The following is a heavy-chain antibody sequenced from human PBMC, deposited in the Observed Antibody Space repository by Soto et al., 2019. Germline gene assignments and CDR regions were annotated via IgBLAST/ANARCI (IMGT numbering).Heavy chain of an antibody. CDR1: GFTFSSYA. Sequence: EVQLLESGGALVQPGGSLRLSCAASGFTFSSYAMSWVRQAPGKGRGWVSAISGSGGSTYYADSVKGRFTISRDNSKNTLYLQMNSLRAEDTAGYYWAKAGRITMVRGAIRRTTGYYGMDLWGQGTTVTVSS. CDR2: ISGSGGST. CDR3: AKAGRITMVRGAIRRTTGYYGMDL. J-gene: IGHJ6*02. D-gene: IGHD3-10*01. V-gene: IGHV3-23*01.